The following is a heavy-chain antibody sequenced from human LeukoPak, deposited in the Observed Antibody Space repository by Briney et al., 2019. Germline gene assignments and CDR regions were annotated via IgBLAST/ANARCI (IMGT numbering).Heavy chain of an antibody. D-gene: IGHD4-23*01. CDR2: INPSGGST. CDR3: ARVGYGGNSDDAFDI. CDR1: GYTFTSYY. V-gene: IGHV1-46*01. Sequence: ASVKVSCKASGYTFTSYYMHWVRQAPGQGLEWMGIINPSGGSTSYAQKFQGRVTMTRDTSTSTVYMELSSLRSEDTAVYYCARVGYGGNSDDAFDIWGQGTMVTVSS. J-gene: IGHJ3*02.